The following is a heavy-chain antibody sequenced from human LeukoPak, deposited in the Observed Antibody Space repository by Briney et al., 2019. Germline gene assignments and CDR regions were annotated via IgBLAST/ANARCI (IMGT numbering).Heavy chain of an antibody. CDR2: IFPIFGIA. CDR3: ASSYCSSTSCYMGGGGTYYFDY. CDR1: GGTFSSYA. J-gene: IGHJ4*02. V-gene: IGHV1-69*04. D-gene: IGHD2-2*02. Sequence: SVKVSCKASGGTFSSYAISWVRQAPGQGLEWMGRIFPIFGIANYAQKFQGRVTITADKSTSTAYMELSSLRSEDTAVYYCASSYCSSTSCYMGGGGTYYFDYWGQGTLVTVSS.